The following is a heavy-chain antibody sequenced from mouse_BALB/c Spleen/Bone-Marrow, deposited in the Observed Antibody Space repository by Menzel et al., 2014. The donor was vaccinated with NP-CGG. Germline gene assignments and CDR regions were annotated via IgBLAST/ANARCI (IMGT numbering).Heavy chain of an antibody. CDR3: ARFGYDYALDY. CDR2: ISYSGST. Sequence: VQLKESGPSLVKPSQTLSLTCSVSGDSIXSGYWNWIRKFPGNKLEYMGYISYSGSTYYNPSLKSRISITRDTSKNQYYLQLKSVTTEDTATYYCARFGYDYALDYWGQGTSVTVSS. CDR1: GDSIXSGY. J-gene: IGHJ4*01. D-gene: IGHD2-2*01. V-gene: IGHV3-8*02.